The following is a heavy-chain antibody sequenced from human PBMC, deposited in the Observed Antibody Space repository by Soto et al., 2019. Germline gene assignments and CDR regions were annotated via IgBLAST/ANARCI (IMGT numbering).Heavy chain of an antibody. CDR2: INPTGSMT. Sequence: QVQLVQSGAEVKKPGASVKVSCKASGYSFITSYHMHWVRQAPGQGLEWMGIINPTGSMTRYSQKFKGRLTMTRDTSTATEYMELSKLTSEDTAVYFCARDTGYDHDAFDIWGQGTRVTVSS. CDR1: GYSFITSYH. CDR3: ARDTGYDHDAFDI. D-gene: IGHD5-12*01. V-gene: IGHV1-46*01. J-gene: IGHJ3*02.